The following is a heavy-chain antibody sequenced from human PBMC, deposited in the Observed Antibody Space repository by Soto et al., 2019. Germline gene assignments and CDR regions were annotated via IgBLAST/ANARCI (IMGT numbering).Heavy chain of an antibody. V-gene: IGHV3-23*04. D-gene: IGHD3-16*01. CDR2: ISGSGVNT. CDR1: GFTFSSNV. J-gene: IGHJ6*02. CDR3: AKSRRNSFGAGMDV. Sequence: QLVQSGPEVKKPGTSVKVSCKASGFTFSSNVMSWVRQAPGKGLEWVSGISGSGVNTYSADSVKGRFSISRDNSKNTMYVQMNSLRAEDTAVYYCAKSRRNSFGAGMDVWGQGTTVTVSS.